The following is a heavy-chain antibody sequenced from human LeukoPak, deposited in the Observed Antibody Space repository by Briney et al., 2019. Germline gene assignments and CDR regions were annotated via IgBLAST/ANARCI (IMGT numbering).Heavy chain of an antibody. CDR3: AKVPYYYDSSGYFAGAVLDY. D-gene: IGHD3-22*01. CDR2: ISGSGGST. Sequence: GSLRLSCAASGFTFSSYAMSWVRQAPGKGLEWVSAISGSGGSTYYADSVKGRFTISRDNSKNTLYLQMNSLRAEDTAVYYCAKVPYYYDSSGYFAGAVLDYWGQGTLVTVTS. V-gene: IGHV3-23*01. CDR1: GFTFSSYA. J-gene: IGHJ4*02.